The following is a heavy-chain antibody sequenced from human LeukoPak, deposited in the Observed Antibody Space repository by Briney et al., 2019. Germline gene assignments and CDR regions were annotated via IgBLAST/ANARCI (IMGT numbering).Heavy chain of an antibody. CDR3: AKEGSAVYSSSSGDY. D-gene: IGHD6-6*01. CDR2: ISGSGDST. Sequence: GGTLRLSCAASGFTSSSYGMSWVRQAPGKGLEWVSGISGSGDSTYYADSVKGRFTISRDTSKNTLYLQMNSLRAEDTAVYYCAKEGSAVYSSSSGDYWGQGTLVTVSS. CDR1: GFTSSSYG. J-gene: IGHJ4*02. V-gene: IGHV3-23*01.